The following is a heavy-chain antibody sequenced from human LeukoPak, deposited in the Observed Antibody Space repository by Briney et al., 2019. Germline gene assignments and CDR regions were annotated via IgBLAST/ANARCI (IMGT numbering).Heavy chain of an antibody. D-gene: IGHD1-26*01. V-gene: IGHV3-30*02. Sequence: GGSLRLSCAASGFTFSSYGMHWARQAPGKGLEWVAFIRYDGSNKYYADSVKGRFTISRDNSKNTLYLQMNSLRAEDTAVYYCAKDPQPTPQLLDYWGQGTLVTVSS. J-gene: IGHJ4*02. CDR1: GFTFSSYG. CDR2: IRYDGSNK. CDR3: AKDPQPTPQLLDY.